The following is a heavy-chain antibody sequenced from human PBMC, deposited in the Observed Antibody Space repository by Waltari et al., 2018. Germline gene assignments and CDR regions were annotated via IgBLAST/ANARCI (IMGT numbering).Heavy chain of an antibody. CDR2: INPNSGGT. V-gene: IGHV1-2*02. J-gene: IGHJ4*02. D-gene: IGHD4-17*01. CDR3: AIPTVTDRYYFDY. Sequence: QVQLVQSGAEVKKPGASVKVSCQASGYTFTGYYMHCVRQAPGQGLEWMGWINPNSGGTNYAQKFQGRVTMTRDTSISTAYMELSRLRSDDTAVYYCAIPTVTDRYYFDYWGQGTLVTVSS. CDR1: GYTFTGYY.